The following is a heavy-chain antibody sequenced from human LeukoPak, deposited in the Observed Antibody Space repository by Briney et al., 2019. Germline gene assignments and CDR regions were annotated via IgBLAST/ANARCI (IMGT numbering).Heavy chain of an antibody. D-gene: IGHD3-22*01. CDR2: IGTAGDT. CDR1: GFTFSSYD. CDR3: AKTAKYYYDSSGYYFNGYWFDP. Sequence: GGSLRLSCAASGFTFSSYDMHWVRQATGKGLEWVSAIGTAGDTYYPGSVKGRFTISRDNSKNTLYLQMNSLRAEDTAVYYCAKTAKYYYDSSGYYFNGYWFDPWGQGTLVTVSS. J-gene: IGHJ5*02. V-gene: IGHV3-13*01.